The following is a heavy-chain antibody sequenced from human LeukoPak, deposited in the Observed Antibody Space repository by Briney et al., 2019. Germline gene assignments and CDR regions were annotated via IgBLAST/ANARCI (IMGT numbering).Heavy chain of an antibody. J-gene: IGHJ4*02. Sequence: ASVKVSCKASGYTFTSYGISWVRQAPGQGLEWMGWISAYNGNTNYAQKLQGRVTMTTDTSTSTAYMELRSLRSDDTAVYYCARGILERHYDFWSGYPTYFDYWGQGTLVTVSS. CDR2: ISAYNGNT. V-gene: IGHV1-18*01. CDR3: ARGILERHYDFWSGYPTYFDY. CDR1: GYTFTSYG. D-gene: IGHD3-3*01.